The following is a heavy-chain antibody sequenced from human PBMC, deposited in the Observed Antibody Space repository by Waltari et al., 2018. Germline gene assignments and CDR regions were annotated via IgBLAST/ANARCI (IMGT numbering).Heavy chain of an antibody. CDR2: IYYSGST. CDR1: GGSVSSPDYY. D-gene: IGHD3-10*01. CDR3: ASHLWYRDLSRVAFDF. J-gene: IGHJ4*02. Sequence: QLQLQESGPALVRPSETLSLSCTVSGGSVSSPDYYLSWVRQSPGKGLEWIETIYYSGSTSYNPSLKSRVTISIDTSKNQLSLELTSVTAADTAIYYCASHLWYRDLSRVAFDFWGQGTLVAVSS. V-gene: IGHV4-39*07.